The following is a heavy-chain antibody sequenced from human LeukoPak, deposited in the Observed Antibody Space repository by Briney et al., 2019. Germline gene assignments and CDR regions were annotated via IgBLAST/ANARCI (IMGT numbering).Heavy chain of an antibody. J-gene: IGHJ4*02. CDR1: GFTITTYA. V-gene: IGHV3-23*01. D-gene: IGHD1-26*01. Sequence: GGSLRLSCAASGFTITTYAVNWVRQAPGKGLEWVSGIGGGGTEYYADSVKGRFIISSDNSQNLVHLQTNSLTVEDTAVYYCARAQGALDYWGQGTLVTVSS. CDR2: IGGGGTE. CDR3: ARAQGALDY.